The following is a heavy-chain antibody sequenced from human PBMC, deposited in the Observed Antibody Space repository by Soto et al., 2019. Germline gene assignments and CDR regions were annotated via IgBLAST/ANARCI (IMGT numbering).Heavy chain of an antibody. CDR2: ISGSGGST. Sequence: EESLRLSCAASGFTFSSYAMNWVRQAPGKGLEWVSAISGSGGSTYYADSVKGRFTISRDNSKNTLYLQMNSLRAEDTAVYYCAKDGDIAAVPNWFDPWGQGTLVTVSS. CDR1: GFTFSSYA. V-gene: IGHV3-23*01. D-gene: IGHD6-13*01. CDR3: AKDGDIAAVPNWFDP. J-gene: IGHJ5*02.